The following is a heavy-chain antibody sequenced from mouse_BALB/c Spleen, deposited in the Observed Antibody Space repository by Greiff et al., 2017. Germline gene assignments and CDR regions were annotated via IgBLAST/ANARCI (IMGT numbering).Heavy chain of an antibody. V-gene: IGHV5-12-2*01. D-gene: IGHD1-1*01. Sequence: EVKLVESGGGLVQPGGSLKLSCAASGFTFSSYTMSWVRQTPEKRLEWVAYISNGGGSTYYPDTVKGRFTISRDNAKNTLYLQMSSLKSEDTAMYYCARERDYYGSSYGGHYFDYWGQGTTLTVSS. CDR1: GFTFSSYT. J-gene: IGHJ2*01. CDR3: ARERDYYGSSYGGHYFDY. CDR2: ISNGGGST.